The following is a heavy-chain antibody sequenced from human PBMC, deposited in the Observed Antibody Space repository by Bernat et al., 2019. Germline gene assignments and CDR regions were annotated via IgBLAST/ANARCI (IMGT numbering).Heavy chain of an antibody. V-gene: IGHV3-7*01. J-gene: IGHJ4*02. CDR1: GFTISNYW. Sequence: EVQLVESGGGLVQPGGSLRLSCAASGFTISNYWMGWVRQAPGKGLEWVAQIKGDGTDKSYVHSVEGRFTISRDNAKNSVYMEMNSLRAEDTAVYYCGRGPLKMAAGNWWGQGTLVIVSS. D-gene: IGHD6-13*01. CDR3: GRGPLKMAAGNW. CDR2: IKGDGTDK.